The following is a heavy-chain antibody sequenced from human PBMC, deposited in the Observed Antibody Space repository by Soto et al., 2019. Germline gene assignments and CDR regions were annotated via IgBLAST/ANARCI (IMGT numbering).Heavy chain of an antibody. CDR2: ISYSGAT. V-gene: IGHV4-39*01. CDR3: ATDLYYYETTGFYFFLPLDY. CDR1: GGSISSTAYY. Sequence: SETLSLTCAVSGGSISSTAYYWGWIRQPPGKGLEWIGTISYSGATYYNPSLKSRVTISVDTSNNQLFLKLTSVTAADTAVYYCATDLYYYETTGFYFFLPLDYWGQGALVTVSS. D-gene: IGHD3-22*01. J-gene: IGHJ4*02.